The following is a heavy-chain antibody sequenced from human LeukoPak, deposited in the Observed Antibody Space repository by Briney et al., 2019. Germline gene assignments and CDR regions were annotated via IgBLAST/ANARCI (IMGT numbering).Heavy chain of an antibody. J-gene: IGHJ3*02. CDR2: ISSSSNI. CDR3: AKDLREYTSSPRNAFHI. D-gene: IGHD6-6*01. CDR1: GFTFSSYE. V-gene: IGHV3-21*04. Sequence: GGSLRLSCAASGFTFSSYEMNWVRQAPGKGLEWVSSISSSSNIYYADSLKGRFTISRDNAKNSLYLQMNSLRAEDTAVYYCAKDLREYTSSPRNAFHIWGQGTMVTVSS.